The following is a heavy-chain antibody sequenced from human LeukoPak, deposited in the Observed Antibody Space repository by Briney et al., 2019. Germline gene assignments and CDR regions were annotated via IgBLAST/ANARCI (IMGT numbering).Heavy chain of an antibody. V-gene: IGHV4-4*07. J-gene: IGHJ4*02. CDR2: IYTSGTT. CDR1: GVSISNYF. D-gene: IGHD2-2*01. Sequence: SETLSLTCTVSGVSISNYFWSWIRQPAGKGLEWIGRIYTSGTTNYNPSPKSRVTISVDTSKNQFSLKLSSVTAADTAVYYCARAMPDCSSTSCYSVWGQGTLVTVSS. CDR3: ARAMPDCSSTSCYSV.